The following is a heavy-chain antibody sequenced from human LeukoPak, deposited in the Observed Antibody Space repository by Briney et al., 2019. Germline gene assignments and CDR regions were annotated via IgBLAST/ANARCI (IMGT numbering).Heavy chain of an antibody. CDR2: ISSSSSYI. Sequence: GGSLRLSCAASGFTFSSYSMNWVRQAPGKGLEWVSSISSSSSYIYYADSVKGRSTISRDNAKNSLYLQMNSLRAEDTAVYYCAKWDRSAMVNFDYWGQGTLVTVSS. CDR3: AKWDRSAMVNFDY. D-gene: IGHD5-18*01. CDR1: GFTFSSYS. J-gene: IGHJ4*02. V-gene: IGHV3-21*04.